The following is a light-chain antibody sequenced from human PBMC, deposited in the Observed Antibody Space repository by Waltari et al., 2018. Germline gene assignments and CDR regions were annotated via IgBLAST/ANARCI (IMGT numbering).Light chain of an antibody. V-gene: IGKV2D-29*01. J-gene: IGKJ1*01. Sequence: DIVMTQTPVSLSVTPGQSASISCKSSQSLLYTDGKTYFYWYLQKAGQPPQRLIYEISKRFSGVPGRFSGSGSGTDFTLKISRVEAEDVGVYYCMQTKQFPWTLGQGTKVEVK. CDR3: MQTKQFPWT. CDR1: QSLLYTDGKTY. CDR2: EIS.